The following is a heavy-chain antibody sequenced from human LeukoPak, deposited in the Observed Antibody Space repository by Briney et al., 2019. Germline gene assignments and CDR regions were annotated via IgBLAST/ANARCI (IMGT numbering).Heavy chain of an antibody. V-gene: IGHV3-48*03. CDR3: ARDTYYYDSSGYYLVYFDY. Sequence: GGSLRLSCAASGFTFSSYEMNWDRQAPGKGLEWVSYISSSGSTIYYADSVKGRFTISRDNAKNSLYLQMNSLRAEDTAVYYCARDTYYYDSSGYYLVYFDYWGQGTLVTVSS. CDR2: ISSSGSTI. CDR1: GFTFSSYE. D-gene: IGHD3-22*01. J-gene: IGHJ4*02.